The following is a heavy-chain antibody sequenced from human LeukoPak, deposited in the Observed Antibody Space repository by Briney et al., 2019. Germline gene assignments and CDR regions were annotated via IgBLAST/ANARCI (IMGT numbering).Heavy chain of an antibody. V-gene: IGHV3-23*01. Sequence: GGSLRLSCAASGFTFSNYGMSWVRQAPGKGRGWVSVISGSGGTTFYAYSVKGRFPISRDNSKTTLYLKMNSLRAEDTAVYYCANFRLAYESSGYSKWFDPWGQGTLVSVSS. CDR2: ISGSGGTT. J-gene: IGHJ5*02. D-gene: IGHD3-22*01. CDR3: ANFRLAYESSGYSKWFDP. CDR1: GFTFSNYG.